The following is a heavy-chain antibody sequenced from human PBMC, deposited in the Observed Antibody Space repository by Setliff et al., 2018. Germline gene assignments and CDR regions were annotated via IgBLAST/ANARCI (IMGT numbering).Heavy chain of an antibody. Sequence: PSETLSLTCTVSGGSISSGDYYWSWIRQPPGKGLEWIGYIYSSGSTYYNPSLKSRVSISVDASKNQFSLKLSSVTAADTAVYYCARESRYYYDNLGTLDYWGQGTLVTVSS. CDR1: GGSISSGDYY. J-gene: IGHJ4*02. V-gene: IGHV4-30-4*08. D-gene: IGHD3-22*01. CDR2: IYSSGST. CDR3: ARESRYYYDNLGTLDY.